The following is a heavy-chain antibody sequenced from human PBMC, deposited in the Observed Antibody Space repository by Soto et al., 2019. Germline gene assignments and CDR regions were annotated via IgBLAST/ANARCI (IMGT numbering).Heavy chain of an antibody. CDR3: ASRYDIGDY. J-gene: IGHJ4*02. CDR1: GGTFSSYT. CDR2: IIPIRGIA. Sequence: QVQLVQSGAEVKKPGSSVKVSCNASGGTFSSYTISWVRQAPGQGLAWMGRIIPIRGIANYAQKVTGRVTITADKSTSTAYMEMSSLRSEDTAVYYCASRYDIGDYWGQGILVTVSS. V-gene: IGHV1-69*02. D-gene: IGHD3-9*01.